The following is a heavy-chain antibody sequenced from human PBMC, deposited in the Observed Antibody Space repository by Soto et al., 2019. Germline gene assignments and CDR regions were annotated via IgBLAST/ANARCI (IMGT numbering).Heavy chain of an antibody. J-gene: IGHJ3*02. CDR3: ARRDDYGDPVPAEDAFDI. V-gene: IGHV2-5*02. D-gene: IGHD4-17*01. CDR1: GFSLSTSGVG. CDR2: IYWDDDK. Sequence: QITLKESGPTLVKPTQTLTLTCTFSGFSLSTSGVGVGWIRQPPGKALEWLALIYWDDDKRYSPSLKSRLTITKHTSKSQVVLTMTNMDSVDTAAYYCARRDDYGDPVPAEDAFDIWGQGTMVTVSS.